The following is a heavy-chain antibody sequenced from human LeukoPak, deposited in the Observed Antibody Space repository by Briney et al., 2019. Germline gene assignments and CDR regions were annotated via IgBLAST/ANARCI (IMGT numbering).Heavy chain of an antibody. CDR1: GGSISSYY. D-gene: IGHD3-10*01. J-gene: IGHJ4*02. CDR2: IYTSGST. V-gene: IGHV4-4*07. Sequence: SETLSLTCTVSGGSISSYYWSWIRQPAGMGLEWIGRIYTSGSTNYNPSLKSRVTMSVDTSKNQFSLKLSSVPAADTAVYYCATTGSGSYYTRYDYWGQGTLVTVSS. CDR3: ATTGSGSYYTRYDY.